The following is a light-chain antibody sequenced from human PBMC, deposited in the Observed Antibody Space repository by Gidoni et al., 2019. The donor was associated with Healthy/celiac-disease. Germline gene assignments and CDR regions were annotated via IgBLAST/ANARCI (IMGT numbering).Light chain of an antibody. CDR2: GNS. CDR1: SSNIGAGYD. J-gene: IGLJ3*02. CDR3: QSYDSSLSGWV. Sequence: QSVLPQPPSVSAAPGQRVTISCTGSSSNIGAGYDVHWYQQLPGTAPKLLIYGNSNRPSGVPDRFSGSKSGTSASLAITGLQAEDEADYYCQSYDSSLSGWVFGGGTKLTVL. V-gene: IGLV1-40*01.